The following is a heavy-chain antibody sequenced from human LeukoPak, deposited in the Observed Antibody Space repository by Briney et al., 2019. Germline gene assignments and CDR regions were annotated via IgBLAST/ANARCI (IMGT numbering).Heavy chain of an antibody. D-gene: IGHD3-22*01. J-gene: IGHJ5*02. CDR1: GFTFSSYS. Sequence: GGSLRLSCAASGFTFSSYSMNWVRQAPGKRLEWVSSIRSSSSYIYYADSVKGRFTISRDNAKNSLYLQMNSLRAEDTAVYCCARRRTYYYDSSGYYGSAGWFDPWGQGTLVTVSS. CDR2: IRSSSSYI. CDR3: ARRRTYYYDSSGYYGSAGWFDP. V-gene: IGHV3-21*01.